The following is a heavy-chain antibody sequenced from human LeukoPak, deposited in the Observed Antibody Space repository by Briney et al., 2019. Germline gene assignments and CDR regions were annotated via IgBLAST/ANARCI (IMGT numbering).Heavy chain of an antibody. V-gene: IGHV3-74*01. D-gene: IGHD3-3*01. J-gene: IGHJ3*02. CDR2: VFGDGMTT. CDR3: ARSRSGSFDI. Sequence: GGSLRLSCAASGFTFSSFWMHWVRQAPGKGLVWVSCVFGDGMTTTYADSVRGRFTISRDNAKNTLYLQMISLRAEDTAVYYCARSRSGSFDIWGQGTMVTVSS. CDR1: GFTFSSFW.